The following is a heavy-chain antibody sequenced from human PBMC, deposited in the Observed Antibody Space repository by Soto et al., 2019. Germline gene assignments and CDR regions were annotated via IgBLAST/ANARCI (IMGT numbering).Heavy chain of an antibody. D-gene: IGHD3-10*01. CDR1: GFTFSITD. Sequence: QVQLVESGGGVVQPGGSLRLSCAASGFTFSITDMHWVRQAPGKGPEWVAHISYDERSKYYADSVKGRVTLSRDNSKNTLYLQINGLGVEDTAVYYCGRGPAHGAFDHWGQGALVTVSA. CDR2: ISYDERSK. V-gene: IGHV3-30*03. J-gene: IGHJ4*02. CDR3: GRGPAHGAFDH.